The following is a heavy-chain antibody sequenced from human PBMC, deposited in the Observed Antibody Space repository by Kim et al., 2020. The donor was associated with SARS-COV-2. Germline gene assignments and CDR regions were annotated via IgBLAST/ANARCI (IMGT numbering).Heavy chain of an antibody. CDR1: GFAFSDYG. CDR2: IGYDGKNQ. J-gene: IGHJ1*01. D-gene: IGHD2-21*02. Sequence: GGSLRLSCAASGFAFSDYGMHWVRQAPGRGLEWVGVIGYDGKNQDYAASVKGRFSFSRDNSKNTLYLQMNGLRAEDTAVYYCVSDLDRGFAGDVWGQGSLVSVS. V-gene: IGHV3-33*01. CDR3: VSDLDRGFAGDV.